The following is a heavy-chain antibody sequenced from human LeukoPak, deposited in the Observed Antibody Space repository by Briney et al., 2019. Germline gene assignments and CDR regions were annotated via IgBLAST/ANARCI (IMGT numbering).Heavy chain of an antibody. CDR1: GFTFSSYS. CDR2: ISSGSTYI. D-gene: IGHD2-15*01. V-gene: IGHV3-21*01. CDR3: ASSSGASWGYFDY. Sequence: GGSLRLSCPASGFTFSSYSMNWVRQAPGKGLEWVSSISSGSTYIYYADSVKGRFTLSRDNAKNSLYLQMNSLRAEDTAVYYCASSSGASWGYFDYWGQGTLVTVSS. J-gene: IGHJ4*02.